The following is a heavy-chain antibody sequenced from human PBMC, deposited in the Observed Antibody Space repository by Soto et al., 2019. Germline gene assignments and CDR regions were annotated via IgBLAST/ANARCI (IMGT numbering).Heavy chain of an antibody. CDR2: INPTTTTT. CDR1: ENTFSTYS. V-gene: IGHV1-46*03. Sequence: QVHLVQSGAEVKKPGTSVKVSCKASENTFSTYSLHWVRQAPGQGLEWMGIINPTTTTTTDAQKFQCRVTKTRDTSTSAVFLELSSLKSGGTAVYYCARDLYSTSWYVRAFDMLGHVTPVTVSS. CDR3: ARDLYSTSWYVRAFDM. D-gene: IGHD6-13*01. J-gene: IGHJ3*02.